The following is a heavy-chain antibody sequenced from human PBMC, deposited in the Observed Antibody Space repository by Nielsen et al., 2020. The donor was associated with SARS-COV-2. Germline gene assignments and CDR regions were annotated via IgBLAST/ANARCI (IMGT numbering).Heavy chain of an antibody. CDR2: IYYSGNT. V-gene: IGHV4-59*13. D-gene: IGHD7-27*01. CDR1: GGSITTYY. CDR3: ARDDDNWGSLAY. Sequence: SETLSLTCAVSGGSITTYYWHWIRQSPGKELAWIGYIYYSGNTNYNPSLKSRVTISVDTSKNQFSLKLSSVTAADTAVYYCARDDDNWGSLAYWGQGTLVTVSS. J-gene: IGHJ4*02.